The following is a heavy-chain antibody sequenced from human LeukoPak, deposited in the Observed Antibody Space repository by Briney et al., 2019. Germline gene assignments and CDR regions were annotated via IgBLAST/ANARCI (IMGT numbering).Heavy chain of an antibody. CDR1: GFTFSSSS. V-gene: IGHV3-21*01. D-gene: IGHD3-10*01. Sequence: GGSLRLSCAASGFTFSSSSMNWVRQAPGKGLEWVSYIDSTSAYKLYTGSVEGRFTISRDNAKNSPYLQMNSLRAEDTAVYYCARAKDYYGSGSYYPGNWFDPWGQGTLVTVSS. J-gene: IGHJ5*02. CDR3: ARAKDYYGSGSYYPGNWFDP. CDR2: IDSTSAYK.